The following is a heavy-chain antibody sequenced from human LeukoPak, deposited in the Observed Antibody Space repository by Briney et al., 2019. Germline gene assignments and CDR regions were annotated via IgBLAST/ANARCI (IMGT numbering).Heavy chain of an antibody. CDR1: GYTFTSYY. D-gene: IGHD6-19*01. Sequence: ASVKVSCKASGYTFTSYYMHWVRQAPGQGLEWMGGIIPIFGTANYAQKFQGRVTITADESTSTAYMELSSLRSEDTAVYYCARGRLSSGWPWDLDYWGQGTLVTVSS. J-gene: IGHJ4*02. V-gene: IGHV1-69*13. CDR3: ARGRLSSGWPWDLDY. CDR2: IIPIFGTA.